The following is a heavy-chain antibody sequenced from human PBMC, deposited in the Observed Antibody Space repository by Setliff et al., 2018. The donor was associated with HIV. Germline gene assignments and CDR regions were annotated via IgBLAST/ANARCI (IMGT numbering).Heavy chain of an antibody. Sequence: GGSLRLSCAASGFTFSRYWMSWVRQAPGKGLVWVSRINSDGSSTSYADSVKGRFTISRDNAKKSLYLQMNSLRAEDTAVYYCARDRDQGYSSGWPRDWGQGTLVTVSS. D-gene: IGHD6-19*01. CDR2: INSDGSST. CDR1: GFTFSRYW. CDR3: ARDRDQGYSSGWPRD. J-gene: IGHJ4*02. V-gene: IGHV3-74*01.